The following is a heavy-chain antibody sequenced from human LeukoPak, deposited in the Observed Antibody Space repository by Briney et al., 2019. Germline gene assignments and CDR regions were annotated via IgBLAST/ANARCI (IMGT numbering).Heavy chain of an antibody. CDR1: GYTFISYG. CDR2: ISAYNGNT. Sequence: GASVKVSCKASGYTFISYGISWVRQAPGQGLEWMGWISAYNGNTNYAQNLQGRVTMTTDTSTSTAYMELRSLRSDDTAVYYCARDPEATVVTPVDYWGQGTLVTVSS. CDR3: ARDPEATVVTPVDY. V-gene: IGHV1-18*01. D-gene: IGHD4-23*01. J-gene: IGHJ4*02.